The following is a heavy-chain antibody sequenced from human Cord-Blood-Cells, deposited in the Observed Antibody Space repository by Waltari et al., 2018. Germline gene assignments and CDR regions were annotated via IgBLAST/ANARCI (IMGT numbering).Heavy chain of an antibody. Sequence: QVQLVQSGAEVKKPGASVKVSCKASGYTFTGYYMHWVRQAPGQGLEWMGWINPNRGGTNYAQKFQGWVTMTRDTSISTAYMELSRLRSDAPAVYYCARGAGDWYFDLWGRGTLVTVSS. CDR2: INPNRGGT. CDR3: ARGAGDWYFDL. J-gene: IGHJ2*01. V-gene: IGHV1-2*04. D-gene: IGHD3-10*01. CDR1: GYTFTGYY.